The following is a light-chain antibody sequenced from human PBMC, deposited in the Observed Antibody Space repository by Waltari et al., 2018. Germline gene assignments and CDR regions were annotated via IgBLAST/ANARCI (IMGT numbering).Light chain of an antibody. J-gene: IGKJ1*01. CDR3: MQTTHWPRT. CDR2: KVS. Sequence: DAVRSQSPLSLSVSLGQPASPSSTARQSLVVSDGKTYLHWFHQRPGQSPRLLIYKVSNRDSGVPDRFSGSGSGTDFTLKISRVEAEDVGVYYCMQTTHWPRTFGQGTKVEIK. CDR1: QSLVVSDGKTY. V-gene: IGKV2-30*01.